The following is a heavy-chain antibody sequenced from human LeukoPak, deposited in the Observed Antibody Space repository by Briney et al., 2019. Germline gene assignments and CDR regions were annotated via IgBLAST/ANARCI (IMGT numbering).Heavy chain of an antibody. CDR2: ISSSSNYI. CDR3: ARSGSSGPNDY. Sequence: GGSLTLSCAASGFTYSIYSMNWLRQAPGQGLEWVSSISSSSNYIYYADSVKGRFTISRDNAKNSLYLQMNSLRAEDTAVYYCARSGSSGPNDYWGQGTLVTVSS. D-gene: IGHD1-26*01. CDR1: GFTYSIYS. V-gene: IGHV3-21*01. J-gene: IGHJ4*02.